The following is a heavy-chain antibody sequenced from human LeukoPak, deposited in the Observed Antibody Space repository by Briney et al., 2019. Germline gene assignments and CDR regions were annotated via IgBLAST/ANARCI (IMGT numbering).Heavy chain of an antibody. CDR1: GGSIRSTTYY. CDR3: ARSSIVITLRGGLHFFAY. CDR2: IFNSENT. Sequence: PSETLSLTCSVSGGSIRSTTYYWGWIRQPPGTGLEWIGSIFNSENTYYNPSLKSRVTISLDTSKNQFSLKLSSVTAADTAVYYCARSSIVITLRGGLHFFAYWGQGTLVTVSS. J-gene: IGHJ4*02. D-gene: IGHD4-11*01. V-gene: IGHV4-39*07.